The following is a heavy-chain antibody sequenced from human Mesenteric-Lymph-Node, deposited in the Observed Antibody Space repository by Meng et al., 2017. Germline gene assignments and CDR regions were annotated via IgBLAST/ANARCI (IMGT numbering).Heavy chain of an antibody. D-gene: IGHD3-3*01. CDR1: GYTFTTYY. CDR3: ARERGEAYYDFWSGYYTGMKNYYYYGMDV. Sequence: ASVKVSCKASGYTFTTYYMNWVRQAPGQGLEWMGWINTNTGNPTYAQGFTGRFVFSLDTSVSTAYLQISSLKAEDTAVYYCARERGEAYYDFWSGYYTGMKNYYYYGMDVWGQETTVTVSS. CDR2: INTNTGNP. V-gene: IGHV7-4-1*02. J-gene: IGHJ6*02.